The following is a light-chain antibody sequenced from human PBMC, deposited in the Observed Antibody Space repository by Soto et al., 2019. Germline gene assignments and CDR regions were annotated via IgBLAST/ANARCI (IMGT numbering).Light chain of an antibody. CDR2: EVS. Sequence: QSVLTQPASVSGSPGQSITISCTAITSDFGGYNYVSWYQHHPGKAPKLMIFEVSKRPSGVPDRFSGSKSGNTASLTISGLQAEDEADYYCCSYAGSYTYVFGTGTKVTVL. CDR1: TSDFGGYNY. J-gene: IGLJ1*01. V-gene: IGLV2-11*01. CDR3: CSYAGSYTYV.